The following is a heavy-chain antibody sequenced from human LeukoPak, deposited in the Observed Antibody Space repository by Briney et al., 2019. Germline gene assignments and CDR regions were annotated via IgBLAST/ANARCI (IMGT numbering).Heavy chain of an antibody. D-gene: IGHD3-10*01. CDR1: GFTFSSYS. Sequence: PGGFLRLSCAASGFTFSSYSMNWVRQAPGKGLEWVSYISSSSSTIYYADSVKGRFTISRDNAKNSLYLQMNSLRAEDTAVYYCARNEITMVRGVILDYWGQGTLVTVSS. CDR3: ARNEITMVRGVILDY. V-gene: IGHV3-48*04. J-gene: IGHJ4*02. CDR2: ISSSSSTI.